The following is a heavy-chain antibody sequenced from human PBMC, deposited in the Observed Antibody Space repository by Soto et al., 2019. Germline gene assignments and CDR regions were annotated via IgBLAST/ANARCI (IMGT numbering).Heavy chain of an antibody. Sequence: ASETLSLTCTVSGGSVSSSSYYWGRIRQPPGKGLEWIGSIYYSGSTYYNPSLKSRVTISVDTSKNQFSLKLSTVTAADTAVYYCARHYSGYPSELDYWGQGTLVTVSS. V-gene: IGHV4-39*01. CDR3: ARHYSGYPSELDY. J-gene: IGHJ4*02. D-gene: IGHD5-12*01. CDR2: IYYSGST. CDR1: GGSVSSSSYY.